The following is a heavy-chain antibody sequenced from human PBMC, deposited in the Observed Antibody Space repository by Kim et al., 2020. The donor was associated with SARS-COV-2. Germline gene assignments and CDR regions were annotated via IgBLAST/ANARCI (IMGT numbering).Heavy chain of an antibody. CDR1: GFTFSSYA. J-gene: IGHJ4*02. D-gene: IGHD1-26*01. CDR3: AREYRHSGCYYYFDY. CDR2: ISYDGSNK. V-gene: IGHV3-30*04. Sequence: GGSLRLSCAASGFTFSSYAMHWVRQAPGKGLEWVAVISYDGSNKYYADSVKGRFTISRDNSKNTLYLQMNSLRAEDTAVYYCAREYRHSGCYYYFDYWGQGTLVTVSS.